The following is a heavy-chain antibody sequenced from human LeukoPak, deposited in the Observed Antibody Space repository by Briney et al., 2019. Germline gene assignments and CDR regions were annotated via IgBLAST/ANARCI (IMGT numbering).Heavy chain of an antibody. CDR2: ISSSGSTI. V-gene: IGHV3-11*01. D-gene: IGHD3-3*01. CDR1: GFIFSDYY. Sequence: GGSLRLSCAASGFIFSDYYMSWIRQAPGKGLEWASYISSSGSTIYYADSVKGRFTISRDNAKNSLYLQMNSLRAEDTAVYYCARDGYDFWSGYHYYYYGMDVWGQGTTVTVSS. CDR3: ARDGYDFWSGYHYYYYGMDV. J-gene: IGHJ6*02.